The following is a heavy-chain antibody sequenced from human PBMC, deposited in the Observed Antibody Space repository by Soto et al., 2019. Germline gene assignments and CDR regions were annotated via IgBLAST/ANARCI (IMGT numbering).Heavy chain of an antibody. D-gene: IGHD2-8*01. V-gene: IGHV3-15*01. CDR2: IKSKTDGGTT. CDR3: TTGLMGAYYYYYGMDV. Sequence: GGSLRLSCAASGFTFSNAWMSWVRQAPGKGLEWVGRIKSKTDGGTTDYAAPVKGRFTISRDDSKNTLYLQMNSLKTEDTAVYYCTTGLMGAYYYYYGMDVWGQGTTVTVSS. J-gene: IGHJ6*02. CDR1: GFTFSNAW.